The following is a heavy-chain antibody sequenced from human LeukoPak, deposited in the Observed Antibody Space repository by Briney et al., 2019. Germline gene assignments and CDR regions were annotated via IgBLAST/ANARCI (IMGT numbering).Heavy chain of an antibody. CDR1: GYTFTGYY. CDR2: INPNSGGT. V-gene: IGHV1-2*02. CDR3: ARDRGDYGDYLEFDY. Sequence: ASVKVSCKASGYTFTGYYMHWVRQAPGQGLEWMGWINPNSGGTNYAQKFQGRVTMTRDTSNSTAYMELSRLRSDDTAVYYCARDRGDYGDYLEFDYWGQGTLVTVSS. D-gene: IGHD4-17*01. J-gene: IGHJ4*02.